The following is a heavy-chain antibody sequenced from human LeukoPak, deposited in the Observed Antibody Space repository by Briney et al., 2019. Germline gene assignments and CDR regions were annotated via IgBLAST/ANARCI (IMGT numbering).Heavy chain of an antibody. CDR3: ARAPRSVGNHFDY. J-gene: IGHJ4*02. D-gene: IGHD3-10*01. Sequence: GGSLRLSCVASGFTFSDHPMHWVRQSPGKGLEYVSGISGNGGSTYDANSMKGRFIISRDNSKNTLYLQMGSLRLEDMAVYYCARAPRSVGNHFDYWGQGTLVTVSS. CDR1: GFTFSDHP. V-gene: IGHV3-64*01. CDR2: ISGNGGST.